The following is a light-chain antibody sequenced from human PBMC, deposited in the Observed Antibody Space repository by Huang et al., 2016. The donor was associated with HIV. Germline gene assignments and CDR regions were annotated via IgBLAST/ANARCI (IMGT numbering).Light chain of an antibody. CDR1: QSISSNY. J-gene: IGKJ1*01. V-gene: IGKV3-20*01. Sequence: EIVLTQSPGTLSLSPGERATLSCRGSQSISSNYLVWYQQQPGQAPRLLIYGASSRATGIPDRFSGSGSGTDFTLTISRLEPEDFAVYYGQQYGSSPPWTFGQGTKVEIK. CDR2: GAS. CDR3: QQYGSSPPWT.